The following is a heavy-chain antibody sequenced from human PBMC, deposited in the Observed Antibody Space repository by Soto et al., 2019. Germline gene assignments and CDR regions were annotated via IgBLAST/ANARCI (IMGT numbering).Heavy chain of an antibody. V-gene: IGHV3-23*01. CDR2: ISGSGGST. J-gene: IGHJ6*02. D-gene: IGHD5-18*01. CDR3: AKDRVARIPDNYYYGMDV. Sequence: PGGSLRLSCAASGFTFSSYSMNWIRQAPGKGLEWVSAISGSGGSTYYADSVKGRFTISRDNSKNTLYLQMNSLRAEDTAVYYCAKDRVARIPDNYYYGMDVWGQGTTVTVSS. CDR1: GFTFSSYS.